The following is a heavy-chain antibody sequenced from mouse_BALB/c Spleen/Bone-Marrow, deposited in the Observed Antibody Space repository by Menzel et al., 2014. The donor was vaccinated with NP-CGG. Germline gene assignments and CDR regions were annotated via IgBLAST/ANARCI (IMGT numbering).Heavy chain of an antibody. CDR1: GFNIKDTY. CDR3: ARNGYYVYYYAMDY. J-gene: IGHJ4*01. CDR2: IDPANGNT. D-gene: IGHD2-3*01. Sequence: VQLQQSGADLVKPGASVKLSCTASGFNIKDTYMHWVKQRPEQGLEWIGRIDPANGNTKYDPKFQGKATITADTSSNTAYLQLSSLTSEDTAVYYCARNGYYVYYYAMDYWGQGTSVTVSS. V-gene: IGHV14-3*02.